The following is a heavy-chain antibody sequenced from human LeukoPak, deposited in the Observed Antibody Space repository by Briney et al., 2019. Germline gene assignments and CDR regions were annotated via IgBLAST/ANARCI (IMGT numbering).Heavy chain of an antibody. CDR2: ISSDGCST. D-gene: IGHD3-22*01. Sequence: GGSLRLSCAASGFTFSSYWMHWVRQAPGKGLVWVSRISSDGCSTSYADSVKGRFTISRDNAKNTLYLQMNSLRAEDTAVYYCASRIPYDSSSYWGQGTLVTVSS. J-gene: IGHJ4*02. CDR1: GFTFSSYW. CDR3: ASRIPYDSSSY. V-gene: IGHV3-74*01.